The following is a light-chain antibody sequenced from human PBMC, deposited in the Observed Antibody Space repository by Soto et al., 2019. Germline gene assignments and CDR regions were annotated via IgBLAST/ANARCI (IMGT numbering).Light chain of an antibody. V-gene: IGLV2-14*01. CDR3: SAYTSSSILYV. Sequence: QSALTQPASVSGSPGQSITISCTGTSSDIGAYNYVSWYQHHPGKAPKLMIYEVRNRPSGVSNRFSGSKSGNTASLTISGLQAEDEADYYCSAYTSSSILYVFGTGTKLTVL. J-gene: IGLJ1*01. CDR2: EVR. CDR1: SSDIGAYNY.